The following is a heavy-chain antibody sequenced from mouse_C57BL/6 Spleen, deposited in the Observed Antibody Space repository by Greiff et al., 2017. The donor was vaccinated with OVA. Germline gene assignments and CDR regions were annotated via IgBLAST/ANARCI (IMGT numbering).Heavy chain of an antibody. D-gene: IGHD2-4*01. J-gene: IGHJ3*01. CDR2: IWSGGST. V-gene: IGHV2-2*01. CDR1: GFSLTSYG. CDR3: ARNSGDYDDGPWFAY. Sequence: VMLVESGPGLVQPSQSLSITCTVSGFSLTSYGVHWVRQSPGKGLEWLGVIWSGGSTDYNAAFISRLSISKDNSKSQVFFKMNSLQADDTAIYYCARNSGDYDDGPWFAYWGQGTLVTVSA.